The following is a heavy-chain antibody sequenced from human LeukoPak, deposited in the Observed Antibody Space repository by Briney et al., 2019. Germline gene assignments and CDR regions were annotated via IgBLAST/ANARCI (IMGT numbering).Heavy chain of an antibody. CDR2: IRYDGTIK. CDR1: GFTFSTYG. J-gene: IGHJ4*02. Sequence: GESLKISCAATGFTFSTYGMHWVRQTPGKGLEWVAFIRYDGTIKYYADSVKGRFTISRDNSKNTLYLQINSLTTEDTAVYYCAKGEGGALGIPHPYYFDYWGQGNVVTVSS. V-gene: IGHV3-30*02. D-gene: IGHD3-16*01. CDR3: AKGEGGALGIPHPYYFDY.